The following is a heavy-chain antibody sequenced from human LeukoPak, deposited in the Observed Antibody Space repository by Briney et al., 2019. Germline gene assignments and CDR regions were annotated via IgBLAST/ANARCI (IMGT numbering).Heavy chain of an antibody. D-gene: IGHD2-2*01. CDR1: GYSISSGYY. J-gene: IGHJ3*02. CDR2: IYHSGST. CDR3: ARDLGYCSSTSCSHDAFDI. Sequence: SETLSLTCTVSGYSISSGYYWGWIRQPPGRGLEWIGEIYHSGSTNYNPSLKSRVTISVDKSKNQFSLKLSSVTAADTAVYYCARDLGYCSSTSCSHDAFDIWGQGTMVTVSS. V-gene: IGHV4-38-2*02.